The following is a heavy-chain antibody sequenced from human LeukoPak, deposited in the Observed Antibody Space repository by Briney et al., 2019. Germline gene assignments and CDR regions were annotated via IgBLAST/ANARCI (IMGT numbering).Heavy chain of an antibody. J-gene: IGHJ6*03. Sequence: GGSLRLSCAASGFTFSSYGMHWVRQAPGKGLEWVAFIRYDGSNKYYADSVKGRFTISRDNSKNTLYLQMNSLRAEDTAVYYCARGSSGWYFYYYYMDVWGKGTTVTISS. D-gene: IGHD6-19*01. CDR3: ARGSSGWYFYYYYMDV. CDR2: IRYDGSNK. V-gene: IGHV3-30*02. CDR1: GFTFSSYG.